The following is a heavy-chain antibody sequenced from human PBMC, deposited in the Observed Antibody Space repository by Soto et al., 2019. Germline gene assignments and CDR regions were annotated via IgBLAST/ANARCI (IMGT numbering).Heavy chain of an antibody. CDR3: ARNTLSHYYDSSGQNFYYYYGMDV. CDR2: ISYDGSNK. CDR1: GFTFSSYA. J-gene: IGHJ6*01. Sequence: QVQLVESGGGVVQPGRSLRLSCAASGFTFSSYAMHWVRQAPGKGLEWVAVISYDGSNKYYADSVKGRFTISRDNSKNTLYLQMNSLRAEDTAVYYCARNTLSHYYDSSGQNFYYYYGMDVW. D-gene: IGHD3-22*01. V-gene: IGHV3-30-3*01.